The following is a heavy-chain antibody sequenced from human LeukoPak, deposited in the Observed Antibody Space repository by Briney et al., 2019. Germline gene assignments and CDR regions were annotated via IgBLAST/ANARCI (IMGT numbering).Heavy chain of an antibody. D-gene: IGHD6-25*01. CDR2: ISTVSTYT. CDR3: ARDGSGFYHYYYMDV. V-gene: IGHV3-21*01. CDR1: GFTFTDYS. Sequence: GGSLTLSCAPSGFTFTDYSMKWVRQAPGKGLEWVAHISTVSTYTHFTDSVKGRFTISRDNRKNLLSLQMSSLGAEDTAVYYCARDGSGFYHYYYMDVWGKGTTVTVSS. J-gene: IGHJ6*03.